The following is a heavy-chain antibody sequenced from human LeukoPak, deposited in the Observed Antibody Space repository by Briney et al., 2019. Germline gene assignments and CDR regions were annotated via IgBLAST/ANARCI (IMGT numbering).Heavy chain of an antibody. CDR1: GFTFSSYW. Sequence: PGGSLRLSCAASGFTFSSYWMHWVRQAPGKGLVWVSRINSDGSSTSYADSVKGRFTISRDNAKNTLYLQMNSLRAEDTAVYYCARDRRPPIFGVAMGPQGMDVWGQGTTVTVSS. J-gene: IGHJ6*02. CDR2: INSDGSST. CDR3: ARDRRPPIFGVAMGPQGMDV. V-gene: IGHV3-74*01. D-gene: IGHD3-3*01.